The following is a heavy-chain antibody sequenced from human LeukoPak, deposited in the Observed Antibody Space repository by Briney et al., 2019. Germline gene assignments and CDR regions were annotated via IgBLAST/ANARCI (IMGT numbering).Heavy chain of an antibody. CDR3: AKDQEKVVTNFGVGISRGMDV. CDR2: ISYDGSNR. D-gene: IGHD3-3*01. V-gene: IGHV3-30*18. J-gene: IGHJ6*02. CDR1: GFTFSSYG. Sequence: GGSLRLSCAASGFTFSSYGMHWVRQAPGKGLEWVAVISYDGSNRYYADSVKGRFTISRDKSNNTLYLQMNSLRAEDTAVYYCAKDQEKVVTNFGVGISRGMDVWGQGTTVTVSS.